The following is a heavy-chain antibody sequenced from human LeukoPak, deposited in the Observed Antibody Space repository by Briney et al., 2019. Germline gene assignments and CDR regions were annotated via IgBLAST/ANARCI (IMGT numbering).Heavy chain of an antibody. CDR2: IYYSGST. V-gene: IGHV4-61*08. D-gene: IGHD1-26*01. CDR3: ARDNGSYGFDP. Sequence: SETLSLTCTVSGGSISSGGYYWSWIRQHPGKGLEWIGYIYYSGSTNYNPSLKSRVTISVDTSKNQFSLKLSSVTAADTAVYYCARDNGSYGFDPWGQGTLVTVSS. J-gene: IGHJ5*02. CDR1: GGSISSGGYY.